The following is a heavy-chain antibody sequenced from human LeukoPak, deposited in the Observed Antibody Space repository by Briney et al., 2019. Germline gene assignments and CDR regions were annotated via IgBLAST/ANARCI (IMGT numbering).Heavy chain of an antibody. CDR3: AIQIIAAAGPGRDY. J-gene: IGHJ4*02. V-gene: IGHV4-34*01. CDR1: GGSFSGYY. D-gene: IGHD6-13*01. CDR2: INHSGST. Sequence: SETLSLTCAVYGGSFSGYYWSWIRQPPGKGQEWIGEINHSGSTNYNPSLKSRVTISVDTSKNQFSLKLSSVTAADTAVYYCAIQIIAAAGPGRDYWGQGTLVTVSS.